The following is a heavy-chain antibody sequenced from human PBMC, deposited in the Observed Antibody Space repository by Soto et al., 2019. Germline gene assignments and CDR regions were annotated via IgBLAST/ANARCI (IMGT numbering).Heavy chain of an antibody. V-gene: IGHV4-34*01. CDR3: ARLGIGYCSGGSYYFRVRGPGAWFDP. J-gene: IGHJ5*02. Sequence: PSETLSLTCAVYGGSFSGYYWSWIRQPPGKGLEWIGEINHSGSTNYNPSLKSRVTISVDTSKNQFSLKLSSVTAADTAVYYCARLGIGYCSGGSYYFRVRGPGAWFDPWGQGTLVTVS. D-gene: IGHD2-15*01. CDR2: INHSGST. CDR1: GGSFSGYY.